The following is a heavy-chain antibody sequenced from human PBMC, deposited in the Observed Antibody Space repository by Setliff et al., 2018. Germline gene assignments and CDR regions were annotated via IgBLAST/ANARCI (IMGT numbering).Heavy chain of an antibody. V-gene: IGHV1-2*06. Sequence: ASVKVSCKASGYTFTGYYMHWVRQAPGQGLEWMGRINPNSGGTNYAQKFQGRVTMTRDTSISTAYMELSRLRSDDTAVYYCARGAYDSYYFDYWGQGTLVTVSS. D-gene: IGHD3-16*01. J-gene: IGHJ4*02. CDR3: ARGAYDSYYFDY. CDR1: GYTFTGYY. CDR2: INPNSGGT.